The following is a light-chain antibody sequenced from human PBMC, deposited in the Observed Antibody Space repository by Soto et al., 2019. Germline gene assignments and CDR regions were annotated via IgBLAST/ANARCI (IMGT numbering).Light chain of an antibody. CDR3: QQYQNYPVT. J-gene: IGKJ4*01. Sequence: DVQMPQSPSSLSASVGDRVTITCRASQDINNYLAWFQQKPGQAPKSLIYAASSLQSGVPSNFSSSGSGTDFTLTISSLQPEDFATYYCQQYQNYPVTFGGGTKVEIK. CDR1: QDINNY. CDR2: AAS. V-gene: IGKV1-16*02.